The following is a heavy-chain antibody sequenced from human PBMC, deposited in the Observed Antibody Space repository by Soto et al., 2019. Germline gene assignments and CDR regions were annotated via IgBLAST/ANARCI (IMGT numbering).Heavy chain of an antibody. V-gene: IGHV3-23*01. J-gene: IGHJ4*02. D-gene: IGHD3-22*01. Sequence: PGGSLRLSCAASECTFSSYAMSWVRQAPGKGLEWVSAISARGDSTYYADSVKGRVTISRDSSKNTLHLQMNSLRAEDTAVYYCAKVAGPSGYYPDYWGQGTLVTVSS. CDR2: ISARGDST. CDR3: AKVAGPSGYYPDY. CDR1: ECTFSSYA.